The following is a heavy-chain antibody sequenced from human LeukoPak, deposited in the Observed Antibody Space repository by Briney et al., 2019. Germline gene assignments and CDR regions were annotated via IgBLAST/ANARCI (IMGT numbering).Heavy chain of an antibody. Sequence: GGSLRLSCAVSGFTVTNAWMSWVRQAPGKGLEWVGRIKSKIDGGTIDCAAPVKDRFTISRDDSKNTLYLQMNSLKTEDTAVYYCTTDRPIVVTKWNLDSWGQGTLVTVSS. D-gene: IGHD3-22*01. V-gene: IGHV3-15*01. CDR3: TTDRPIVVTKWNLDS. J-gene: IGHJ4*02. CDR1: GFTVTNAW. CDR2: IKSKIDGGTI.